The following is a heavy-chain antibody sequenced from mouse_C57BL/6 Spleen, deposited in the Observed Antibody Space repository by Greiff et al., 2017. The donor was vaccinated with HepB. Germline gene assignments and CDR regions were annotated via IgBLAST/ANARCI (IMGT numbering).Heavy chain of an antibody. CDR2: IDPETGGT. CDR3: TREGGHGY. V-gene: IGHV1-15*01. Sequence: QVQLKESGAELVRPGASVTLSCKASGYTFTDYEMHWVKQTPVHGLEWIGAIDPETGGTAYNQKFKGKAILTADKSSSTAYMELRSLTSEDSAVYYCTREGGHGYWGQGTTLTVSS. D-gene: IGHD3-3*01. J-gene: IGHJ2*01. CDR1: GYTFTDYE.